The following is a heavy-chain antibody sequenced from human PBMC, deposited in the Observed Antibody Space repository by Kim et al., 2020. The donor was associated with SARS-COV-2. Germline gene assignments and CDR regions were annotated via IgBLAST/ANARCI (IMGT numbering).Heavy chain of an antibody. J-gene: IGHJ4*02. Sequence: GGSLRLSCAASGFTFSSYGMHWVRQAPGKGLEWVAVISYDGSNKYYADSVKGRFTISRDNSKNTLYLQMNSLRAEDTAVYYCAKEEGVTAIPRGSWGQGTLVTVSS. V-gene: IGHV3-30*18. CDR3: AKEEGVTAIPRGS. CDR1: GFTFSSYG. CDR2: ISYDGSNK. D-gene: IGHD2-21*02.